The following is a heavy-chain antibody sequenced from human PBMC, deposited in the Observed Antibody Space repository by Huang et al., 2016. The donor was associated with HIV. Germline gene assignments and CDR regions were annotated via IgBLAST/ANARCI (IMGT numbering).Heavy chain of an antibody. D-gene: IGHD2-21*02. CDR3: ARPRMTEGNSDSTWSYFDS. V-gene: IGHV4-34*01. CDR2: IDHTGTT. J-gene: IGHJ4*02. Sequence: QVRLHQWGTGVLKPSETLSLKCAVYGGSFNGHFWTWIRQSPGKGLEWIGEIDHTGTTSSNPALKIRVTMSLDTSKSQFYLNLTSVTATDTATYYCARPRMTEGNSDSTWSYFDSWGQGTPVIVSS. CDR1: GGSFNGHF.